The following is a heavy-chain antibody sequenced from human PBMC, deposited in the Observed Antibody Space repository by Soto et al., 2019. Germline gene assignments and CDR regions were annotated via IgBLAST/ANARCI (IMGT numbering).Heavy chain of an antibody. D-gene: IGHD1-26*01. Sequence: QVQLVESGGGVVQPGRSLRLSCAASGFTFSSYAMHWVRQAPGKGLEWVAVISYDGSNKYYADSVKGRFTISRDNSKNTLYLQMNSLRAEDTAVYYCARAGLEWELTVDYYYYGMDVWGQGTTVTVSS. CDR3: ARAGLEWELTVDYYYYGMDV. V-gene: IGHV3-30-3*01. CDR1: GFTFSSYA. CDR2: ISYDGSNK. J-gene: IGHJ6*02.